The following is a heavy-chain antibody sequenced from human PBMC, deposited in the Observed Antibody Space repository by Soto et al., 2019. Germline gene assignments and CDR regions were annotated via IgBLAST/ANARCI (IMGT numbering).Heavy chain of an antibody. Sequence: SETLSLTCTVSGGSISSYYWSWIRQPPGKGLEWIGYIYYSGSTNYNPSLKSRVTISVDTSKNQFSLKLSSVTAADTAVYYCARGPMDLYGDLDYWGQGTLVTVPQ. CDR2: IYYSGST. CDR3: ARGPMDLYGDLDY. J-gene: IGHJ4*02. CDR1: GGSISSYY. D-gene: IGHD4-17*01. V-gene: IGHV4-59*01.